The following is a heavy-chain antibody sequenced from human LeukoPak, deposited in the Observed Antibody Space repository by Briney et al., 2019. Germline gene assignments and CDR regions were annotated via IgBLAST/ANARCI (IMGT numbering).Heavy chain of an antibody. J-gene: IGHJ3*02. Sequence: PGESLKISCKGSGYSFTSYWIGWVRQMPGKGLEWMGIIYPGDSDTRYSPSFQGQVTISADKSISTAYLQWSSLKASDTAMYYCPKQVYNIIRGGPAVVLEIGGKGKMVTVSS. CDR3: PKQVYNIIRGGPAVVLEI. D-gene: IGHD3-10*01. CDR2: IYPGDSDT. V-gene: IGHV5-51*01. CDR1: GYSFTSYW.